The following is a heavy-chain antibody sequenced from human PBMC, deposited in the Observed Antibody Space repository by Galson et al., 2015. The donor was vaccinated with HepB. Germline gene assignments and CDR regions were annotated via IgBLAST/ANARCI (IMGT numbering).Heavy chain of an antibody. CDR1: GFTFSSHV. J-gene: IGHJ4*02. CDR2: ISGSGAST. V-gene: IGHV3-23*01. Sequence: SLRLSCAASGFTFSSHVTSWVRQVPGKGLEWVSTISGSGASTYYAHSVEGRFTISRDNSKNTLFLQMNSLGAEDTAVYYCAKHSGWASFDYWGQGPLVTVSS. CDR3: AKHSGWASFDY. D-gene: IGHD6-19*01.